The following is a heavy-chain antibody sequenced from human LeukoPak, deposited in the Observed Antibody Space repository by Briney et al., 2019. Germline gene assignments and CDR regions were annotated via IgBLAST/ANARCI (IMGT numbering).Heavy chain of an antibody. CDR3: ARKWVRGVISTDY. Sequence: GASVKVSCKASGYNFTNYYIHWVRQAPGQGLEWMGWINPNSGATNSAQKFQGKVMMTRDTSISTAYMELSRLRSDDTAVYYCARKWVRGVISTDYWGQGTLVTVSS. J-gene: IGHJ4*02. CDR2: INPNSGAT. D-gene: IGHD3-10*01. CDR1: GYNFTNYY. V-gene: IGHV1-2*02.